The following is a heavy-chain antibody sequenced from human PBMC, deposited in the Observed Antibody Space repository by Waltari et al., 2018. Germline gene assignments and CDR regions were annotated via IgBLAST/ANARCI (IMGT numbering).Heavy chain of an antibody. CDR2: IKQDGSEK. V-gene: IGHV3-7*01. Sequence: EVQLVESGGNLVQPGGSLRLSCVASGFTLSNYWMTWVRQAPGKGLEGVANIKQDGSEKYYLDSVKGRFSISRDNAKNSLYLQMNSLRAGDTAVYYCARGGGDGYRFDCWGQGALVTVSS. J-gene: IGHJ4*02. D-gene: IGHD5-12*01. CDR3: ARGGGDGYRFDC. CDR1: GFTLSNYW.